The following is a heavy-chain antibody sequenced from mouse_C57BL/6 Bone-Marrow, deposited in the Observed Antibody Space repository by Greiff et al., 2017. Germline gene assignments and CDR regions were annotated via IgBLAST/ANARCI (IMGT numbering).Heavy chain of an antibody. CDR1: GYTFTSYW. Sequence: VQLQQPGAELVKPGASVKLSCKASGYTFTSYWMHWVKQRPGQGLEWIGMIHPNSGSTNYNEKFKSKATLTVDKSSSTAYMQLISLTSEDSAVYDCAREDSSGYLCAYWGQGTLVTVSA. J-gene: IGHJ3*01. D-gene: IGHD3-2*02. CDR2: IHPNSGST. V-gene: IGHV1-64*01. CDR3: AREDSSGYLCAY.